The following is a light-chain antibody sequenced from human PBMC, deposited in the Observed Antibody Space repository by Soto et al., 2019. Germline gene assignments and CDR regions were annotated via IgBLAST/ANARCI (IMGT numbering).Light chain of an antibody. Sequence: QSVLTQPPSVSAAPGQKVTISCSGSSNYVSWYQQDPGKAPKLIIYDVSKRPSGVPDRFSGSKSGNTASLTISGLQAEDEADYFCCSFAGSYTSYVFGTGTKV. CDR2: DVS. CDR1: SNY. J-gene: IGLJ1*01. CDR3: CSFAGSYTSYV. V-gene: IGLV2-11*01.